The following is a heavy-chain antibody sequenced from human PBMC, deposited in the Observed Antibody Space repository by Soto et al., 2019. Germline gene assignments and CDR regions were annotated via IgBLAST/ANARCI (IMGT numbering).Heavy chain of an antibody. J-gene: IGHJ4*02. CDR3: ASARYVRSGVDH. V-gene: IGHV4-4*02. CDR1: GDSISRSHW. D-gene: IGHD3-22*01. CDR2: ISNSGIT. Sequence: QVQLQESGPGLVRPSGALSVTCAVSGDSISRSHWWSWVRQSPGKGLEWIGEISNSGITNYNLSLKSRVTMSGDKSKNQLSLKLTSVTAADTAVYYWASARYVRSGVDHWGQGTLVSVSS.